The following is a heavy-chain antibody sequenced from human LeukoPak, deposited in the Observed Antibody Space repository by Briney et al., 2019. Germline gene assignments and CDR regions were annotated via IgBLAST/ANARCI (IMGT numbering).Heavy chain of an antibody. CDR2: INPNSGVT. D-gene: IGHD1-20*01. Sequence: ASVKVSCKASGYTFSGYSMHWVRQAPGQGLEWMGRINPNSGVTYYAQKFQGRVTMTSDTSITTAYMELSSLTSDDPATYYCARDASNWSAFDSWGQGTLVIVSS. J-gene: IGHJ5*01. V-gene: IGHV1-2*06. CDR3: ARDASNWSAFDS. CDR1: GYTFSGYS.